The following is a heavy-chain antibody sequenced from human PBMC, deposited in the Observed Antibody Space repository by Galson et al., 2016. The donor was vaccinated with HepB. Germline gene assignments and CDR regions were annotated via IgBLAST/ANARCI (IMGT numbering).Heavy chain of an antibody. J-gene: IGHJ6*02. Sequence: SLRLSCAVSGFTFSDYSMNWVRQTPEKGLEWLSFVSRGGTTIYYADSVRGRFTSSRDNAKRSLFLQMNSLRAEDPGVYYCAGGPAMGDFPPSFYFYGMDVWGQGTTVTVSS. CDR1: GFTFSDYS. CDR3: AGGPAMGDFPPSFYFYGMDV. CDR2: VSRGGTTI. D-gene: IGHD2-21*01. V-gene: IGHV3-48*04.